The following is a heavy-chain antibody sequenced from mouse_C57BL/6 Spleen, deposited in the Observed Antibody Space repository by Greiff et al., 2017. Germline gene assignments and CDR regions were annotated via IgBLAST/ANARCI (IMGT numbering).Heavy chain of an antibody. V-gene: IGHV1-5*01. CDR3: TRVYYYGSSYGYFDV. Sequence: VQLQQSGPVLARPGASVKMSCKTSGYTFTSYWMHWVKQRPGQGLEWIGAIYPGNSDTSYNQKFKGKAKLTAVTSASTAYMELSSLTYEDSAVYYCTRVYYYGSSYGYFDVWGTGTTVTVSS. CDR1: GYTFTSYW. J-gene: IGHJ1*03. CDR2: IYPGNSDT. D-gene: IGHD1-1*01.